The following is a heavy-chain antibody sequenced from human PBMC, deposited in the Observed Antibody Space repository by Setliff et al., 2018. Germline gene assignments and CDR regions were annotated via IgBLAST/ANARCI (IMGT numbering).Heavy chain of an antibody. CDR1: GYTFNNYF. CDR2: FHPYSGHTNTGNP. V-gene: IGHV7-4-1*02. D-gene: IGHD3-10*02. J-gene: IGHJ4*02. CDR3: ARDRDGMFMFDS. Sequence: ASVKVSCKASGYTFNNYFLHWVRQAPGQGLEWMGRFHPYSGHTNTGNPRYAQGFTGRFVFSLDTSVSTAYLQISSLKAEDTAVYYCARDRDGMFMFDSWGQGTLVTVSS.